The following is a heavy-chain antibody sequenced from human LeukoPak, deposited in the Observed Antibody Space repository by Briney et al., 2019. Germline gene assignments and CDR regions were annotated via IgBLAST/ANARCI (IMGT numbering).Heavy chain of an antibody. CDR3: ARVGGMIVVVPPTAFDI. V-gene: IGHV4-38-2*02. CDR1: GYSISSGYY. Sequence: SETLSLTCTVSGYSISSGYYWGWIRQPPGKGLEWIGSIYHSGSTYYNPSLKSRVTISVDTSKNQFSPKLSSVTAADTAVYYCARVGGMIVVVPPTAFDIWGQGTMVTVSS. CDR2: IYHSGST. J-gene: IGHJ3*02. D-gene: IGHD3-22*01.